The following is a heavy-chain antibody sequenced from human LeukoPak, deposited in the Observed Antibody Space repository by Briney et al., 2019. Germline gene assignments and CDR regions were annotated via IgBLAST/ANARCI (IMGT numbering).Heavy chain of an antibody. J-gene: IGHJ3*02. CDR3: AHINVEMATIAAFDI. V-gene: IGHV2-5*08. CDR2: IYWDDDK. Sequence: TLSLTCTVSGGSISSYYWSWIRQPPGKALEWLALIYWDDDKRYSPSLKSRLTITKDTSKNQVVLTMTNMDPVDTATYYCAHINVEMATIAAFDIWGQGTMVTVSS. CDR1: GGSISSYYW. D-gene: IGHD5-24*01.